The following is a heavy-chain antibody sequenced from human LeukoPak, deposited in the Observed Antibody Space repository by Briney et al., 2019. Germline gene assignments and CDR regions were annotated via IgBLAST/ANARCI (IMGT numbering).Heavy chain of an antibody. D-gene: IGHD6-13*01. J-gene: IGHJ6*03. CDR2: IYYSGST. CDR1: GGSISSYY. Sequence: SETLSLTCTVSGGSISSYYWSWIRQPPGKGLEWIGYIYYSGSTNYNPSLKSRVTISVDTSKNQFSLKLSSVTAADTAVYYCARSGYSSSWLKVYYYYYMDVWGTGASVTVSS. V-gene: IGHV4-59*01. CDR3: ARSGYSSSWLKVYYYYYMDV.